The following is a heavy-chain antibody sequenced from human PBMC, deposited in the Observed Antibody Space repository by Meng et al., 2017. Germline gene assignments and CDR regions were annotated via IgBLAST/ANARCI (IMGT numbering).Heavy chain of an antibody. Sequence: VQLQQPGPGLVKPSQTLSLTCAISGDSVSSNSVAWHWIRQSPSRGLEWLGRTFYRSKWYKDFALSLKSRITINPDTSKNQFSLQLNSVTPEDTAVYYCARGLGNAFDIWGQGTLVTVSS. CDR2: TFYRSKWYK. J-gene: IGHJ3*02. CDR3: ARGLGNAFDI. V-gene: IGHV6-1*01. CDR1: GDSVSSNSVA.